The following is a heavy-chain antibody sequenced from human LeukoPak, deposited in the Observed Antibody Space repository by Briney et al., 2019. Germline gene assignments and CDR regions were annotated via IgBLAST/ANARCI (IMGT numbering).Heavy chain of an antibody. CDR1: GFTFSSYE. D-gene: IGHD1-7*01. V-gene: IGHV3-48*03. J-gene: IGHJ6*03. Sequence: GGSLRLSCAASGFTFSSYEMNWVRQAPGKGLEWVSYISSSGSTIYYADSVKGRFTISRDNAKNSLYLQMNSLRAEDTAVYYCAGDKREELPTYYYYMDVWGKGTTVTVSS. CDR3: AGDKREELPTYYYYMDV. CDR2: ISSSGSTI.